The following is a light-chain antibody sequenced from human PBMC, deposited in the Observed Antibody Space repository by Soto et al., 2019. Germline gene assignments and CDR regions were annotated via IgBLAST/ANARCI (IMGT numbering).Light chain of an antibody. CDR3: QQRSNWLFT. CDR2: DAF. V-gene: IGKV3-11*01. Sequence: EIVLTQSPATLSLSPGERATLSCRASQSVSSYLAWYQQKPGQAPRLLIYDAFNRATGIPAMFSGSGSGTDFTLTISSLEPEDFAVYYCQQRSNWLFTFGPGTKVDIK. CDR1: QSVSSY. J-gene: IGKJ3*01.